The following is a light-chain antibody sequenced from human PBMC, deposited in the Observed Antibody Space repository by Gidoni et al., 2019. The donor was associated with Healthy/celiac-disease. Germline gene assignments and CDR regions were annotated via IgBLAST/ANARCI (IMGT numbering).Light chain of an antibody. CDR2: AAS. CDR3: QQSYSTPCS. Sequence: DIQMTHSPSSLSASVGDKVTITCRESQSISSYLNWYQQKPGKAPKLLIYAASSLQSGVPSRFSGSGSGTDFTLTISSLQPEDVATYYCQQSYSTPCSFGQGTKLEIK. V-gene: IGKV1-39*01. J-gene: IGKJ2*04. CDR1: QSISSY.